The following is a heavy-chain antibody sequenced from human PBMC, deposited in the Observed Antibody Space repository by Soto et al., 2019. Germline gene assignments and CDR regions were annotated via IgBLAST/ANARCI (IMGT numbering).Heavy chain of an antibody. CDR1: GGSISSGDYY. CDR3: ARDLSHYSGSGRKMPTWLDP. CDR2: IYYSGST. J-gene: IGHJ5*02. D-gene: IGHD3-10*01. Sequence: SETLSLTCTVPGGSISSGDYYWSWIRQPPGKGLEWIGYIYYSGSTYYNPSLKSRVTISVDTSKNQFSLKLSSVTAADTAVYYCARDLSHYSGSGRKMPTWLDPSGQGTLVTVYS. V-gene: IGHV4-30-4*01.